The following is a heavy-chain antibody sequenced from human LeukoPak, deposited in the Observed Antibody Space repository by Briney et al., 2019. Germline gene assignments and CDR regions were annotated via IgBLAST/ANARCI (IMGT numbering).Heavy chain of an antibody. D-gene: IGHD3-22*01. CDR3: PKRGYDSGGYYGYFDY. V-gene: IGHV3-23*01. Sequence: GGSLRLSCAASGFTFGTYAMAWVRQATGKGLEWVSVISGSGSSTYYADSVKGRFTISRDNSKNTLYLQMNSLRAEDTAAYYCPKRGYDSGGYYGYFDYWGQGILVTVSS. CDR1: GFTFGTYA. J-gene: IGHJ4*02. CDR2: ISGSGSST.